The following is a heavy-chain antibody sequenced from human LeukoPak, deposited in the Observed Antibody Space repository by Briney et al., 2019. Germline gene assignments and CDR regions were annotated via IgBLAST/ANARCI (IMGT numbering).Heavy chain of an antibody. D-gene: IGHD6-13*01. CDR3: AREAAADYFDY. Sequence: SGGSLRLSCAASGFTFSSYEMNWVRQAPGKGLEWVSYISSSGITIYYADSVKGRFPISRDNAKNSLYLQMNSLRAEDTAVYYCAREAAADYFDYWGQGTLVTVSS. CDR1: GFTFSSYE. CDR2: ISSSGITI. J-gene: IGHJ4*02. V-gene: IGHV3-48*03.